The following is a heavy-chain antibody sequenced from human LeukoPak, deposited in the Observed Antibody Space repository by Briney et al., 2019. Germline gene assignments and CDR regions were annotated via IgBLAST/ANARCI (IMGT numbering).Heavy chain of an antibody. J-gene: IGHJ4*02. D-gene: IGHD4-23*01. CDR1: GYSISSGYY. CDR3: ARLDYDGNPIDH. CDR2: IYHSGST. Sequence: SETLSLTCTVSGYSISSGYYWGWIRQPPGKGLEWIGSIYHSGSTYYNLSLKSRVTISVDTSKNQFSLKLSSVTAADTAVYYCARLDYDGNPIDHWGQGTLVTVSS. V-gene: IGHV4-38-2*02.